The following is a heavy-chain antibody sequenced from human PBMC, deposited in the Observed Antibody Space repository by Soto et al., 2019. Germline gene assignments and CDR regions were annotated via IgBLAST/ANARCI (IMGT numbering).Heavy chain of an antibody. J-gene: IGHJ4*02. CDR2: ISWNSATI. V-gene: IGHV3-9*01. CDR3: AKEDTRDS. Sequence: DVELVESGGGLVQPGRSLRLSCAASGFTFDSFAMQWIRQVPGKGLEWVSSISWNSATIAYADSVKGRFTISRDNANNVVYLQTNSMRAEDTAFYYCAKEDTRDSWGQGTLVTVSS. CDR1: GFTFDSFA. D-gene: IGHD5-18*01.